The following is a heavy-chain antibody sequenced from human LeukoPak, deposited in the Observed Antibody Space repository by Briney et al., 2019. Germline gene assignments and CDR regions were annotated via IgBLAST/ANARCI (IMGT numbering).Heavy chain of an antibody. J-gene: IGHJ4*02. CDR2: ISGSGGST. CDR1: GSTFSSCA. Sequence: GGSLRLSCAASGSTFSSCAMSWARQAPGKGLEWVSAISGSGGSTYYADSVKGRFTISRDNSKNTLYLQMNSLRAEDTAVYYCAKDMRLYGDAYYFDYWGQGTLVTVSS. CDR3: AKDMRLYGDAYYFDY. V-gene: IGHV3-23*01. D-gene: IGHD4-17*01.